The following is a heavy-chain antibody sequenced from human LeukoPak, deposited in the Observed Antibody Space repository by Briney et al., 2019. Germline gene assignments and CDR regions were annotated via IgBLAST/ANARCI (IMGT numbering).Heavy chain of an antibody. J-gene: IGHJ5*01. Sequence: GGSLRLSCAASGFTYSHYGMHWVRQAPGKGLEWVAVIWSDGTQKYYGDAVRGRFTISRDNSMKTLFLQMNSLRGDDTAVYYCAKDAQRGFDYSNSLESWGQGTLVTVSS. CDR2: IWSDGTQK. CDR3: AKDAQRGFDYSNSLES. CDR1: GFTYSHYG. V-gene: IGHV3-33*06. D-gene: IGHD4-11*01.